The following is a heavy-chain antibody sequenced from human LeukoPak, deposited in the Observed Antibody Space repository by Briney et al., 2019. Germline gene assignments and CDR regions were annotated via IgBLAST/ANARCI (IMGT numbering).Heavy chain of an antibody. CDR3: ARVDLRLGEFNRIDY. Sequence: SETLSLTCTVSGGSISSGGYYWSWIRQHPGKGLEWIGYIYYSGSTYYNPSLKSRVTISVDTSKNQFSLKLSPVTAADTAVYYCARVDLRLGEFNRIDYWGQGTLVTVSS. J-gene: IGHJ4*02. D-gene: IGHD3-16*01. CDR1: GGSISSGGYY. CDR2: IYYSGST. V-gene: IGHV4-31*03.